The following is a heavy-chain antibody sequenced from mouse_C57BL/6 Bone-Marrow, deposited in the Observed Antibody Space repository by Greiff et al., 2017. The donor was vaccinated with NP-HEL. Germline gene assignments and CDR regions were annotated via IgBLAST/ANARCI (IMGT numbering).Heavy chain of an antibody. Sequence: VKLVESGAELVKPGASVKMSCKASGYTFTTYPIEWMKQNHGKSLEWIGNFHPYNDDTKYNEKFKGKATLTVEKSSSTVYLELSRLTSDDSAVYYCARRGPSGPYYAMDYWGQGTSVTVSS. CDR1: GYTFTTYP. V-gene: IGHV1-47*01. CDR3: ARRGPSGPYYAMDY. J-gene: IGHJ4*01. D-gene: IGHD3-2*02. CDR2: FHPYNDDT.